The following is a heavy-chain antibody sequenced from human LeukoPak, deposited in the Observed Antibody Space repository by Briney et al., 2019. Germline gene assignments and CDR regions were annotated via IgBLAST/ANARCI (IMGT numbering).Heavy chain of an antibody. Sequence: GASVKVSCKAFGYTFTDLTAYYIHCGRQAPGQGLEWMGWINPNNGATKYAQRFRGRVPMTRDMSMNTAYMELSSLASDDTAVYYCGRRLGGSFEGYEFWGQGPLVTVSS. J-gene: IGHJ4*02. D-gene: IGHD1-26*01. V-gene: IGHV1-2*02. CDR3: GRRLGGSFEGYEF. CDR2: INPNNGAT. CDR1: GYTFTDLTAYY.